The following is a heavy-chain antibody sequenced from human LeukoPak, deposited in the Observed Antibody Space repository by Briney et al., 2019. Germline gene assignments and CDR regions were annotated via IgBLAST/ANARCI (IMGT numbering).Heavy chain of an antibody. CDR3: ARVRNFYDSSGYLVLGYYGMDV. Sequence: GGSLRLSCAASGFTFDDYGMSWVRQAPGKGLEWVSGINWNGGSTGYADSVKGRFTISRDNAKNSLYLQMNSLRAEDTALYHCARVRNFYDSSGYLVLGYYGMDVWGQGTTVTVSS. V-gene: IGHV3-20*01. J-gene: IGHJ6*02. D-gene: IGHD3-22*01. CDR2: INWNGGST. CDR1: GFTFDDYG.